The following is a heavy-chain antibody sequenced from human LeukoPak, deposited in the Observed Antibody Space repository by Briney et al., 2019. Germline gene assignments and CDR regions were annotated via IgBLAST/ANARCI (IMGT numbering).Heavy chain of an antibody. V-gene: IGHV4-38-2*02. CDR3: ARDDYDFWSGTLDY. CDR2: IYHSGST. CDR1: GYSISSGYY. D-gene: IGHD3-3*01. J-gene: IGHJ4*02. Sequence: SETLSLXCAVSGYSISSGYYWGWIRQPPGKGLEWIGSIYHSGSTYYNPSLKSRVTISVDTSKNQFSLKLSSVTAADTAVYYCARDDYDFWSGTLDYWGQGTLVTVSS.